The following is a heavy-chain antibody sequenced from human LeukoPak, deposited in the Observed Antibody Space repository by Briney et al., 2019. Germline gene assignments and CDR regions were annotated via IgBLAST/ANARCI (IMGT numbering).Heavy chain of an antibody. CDR1: GGSISSGGYY. V-gene: IGHV4-31*03. CDR3: ARGYQLLLRPEYLDY. J-gene: IGHJ4*02. Sequence: SQTLSLTCTVSGGSISSGGYYWSWIRQHAGKGLEWIGYIYYSGSTYYNPSLKSRVTISVDTSKNQFSLKLSSVTAADTAVYYCARGYQLLLRPEYLDYWGQGTLVTVSS. CDR2: IYYSGST. D-gene: IGHD2-2*01.